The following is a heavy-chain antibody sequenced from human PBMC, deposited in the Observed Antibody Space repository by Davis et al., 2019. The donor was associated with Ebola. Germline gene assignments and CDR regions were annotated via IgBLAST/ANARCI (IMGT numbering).Heavy chain of an antibody. D-gene: IGHD2-8*01. V-gene: IGHV4-39*01. Sequence: SETLSLTCSVSGGSISTSRSYWGWIRQSPGKGLEWIGTVYYTGSTFYNPSLKSRVTISVDTSTNQFSLNLSSVTAADTAVYFCAGDLRGGTNDAPRSGMDVWGQGTTVTVSS. CDR3: AGDLRGGTNDAPRSGMDV. J-gene: IGHJ6*02. CDR1: GGSISTSRSY. CDR2: VYYTGST.